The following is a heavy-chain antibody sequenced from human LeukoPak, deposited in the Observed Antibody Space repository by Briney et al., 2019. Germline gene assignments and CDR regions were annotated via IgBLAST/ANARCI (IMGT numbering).Heavy chain of an antibody. V-gene: IGHV4-30-2*01. J-gene: IGHJ3*02. CDR2: IYHSGST. CDR3: ARDFVESDAFDI. Sequence: SETLSPTCAVSGGSISSGGYSWSWIRQPPGKGLEWIGYIYHSGSTYYNPSLKSRVTISVDRSKNQFSLKLSSVTAADTAVYYCARDFVESDAFDIWGQGTMVTVSS. CDR1: GGSISSGGYS.